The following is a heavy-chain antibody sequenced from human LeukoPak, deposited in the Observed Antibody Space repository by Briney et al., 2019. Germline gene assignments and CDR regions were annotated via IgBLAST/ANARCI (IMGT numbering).Heavy chain of an antibody. D-gene: IGHD6-25*01. CDR2: IYASGST. Sequence: SETLSLTCSVSGGSINNDNYYWSWIRQPAGKGLEWIGRIYASGSTNYNPSLKSRVTISVDTSKNQFSLKLSSVTAADTAVYYCARRTGAASYYMDVWGKGTTVTVSS. CDR3: ARRTGAASYYMDV. V-gene: IGHV4-61*02. CDR1: GGSINNDNYY. J-gene: IGHJ6*03.